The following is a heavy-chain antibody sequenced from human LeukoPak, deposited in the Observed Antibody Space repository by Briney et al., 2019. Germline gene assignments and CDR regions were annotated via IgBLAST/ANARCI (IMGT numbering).Heavy chain of an antibody. CDR1: VFSFSSHW. Sequence: GGGLRLSCAASVFSFSSHWVYWVRHAPGKGRVWVSRINIDGSTTAYADSVKGRITISRDTDNNTVSLQMNSLSPEDTAVYYCARVGGDMCGSTSCYRYFDYWGQGTLVTVSS. CDR2: INIDGSTT. V-gene: IGHV3-74*01. D-gene: IGHD2-2*01. J-gene: IGHJ4*02. CDR3: ARVGGDMCGSTSCYRYFDY.